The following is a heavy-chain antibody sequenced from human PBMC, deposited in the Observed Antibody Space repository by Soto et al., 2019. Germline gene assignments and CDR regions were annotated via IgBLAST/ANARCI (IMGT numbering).Heavy chain of an antibody. CDR2: IYYSGST. CDR1: GGSISSYY. Sequence: SETLSLTCTVSGGSISSYYWSWIRQPPGKGLEWIGYIYYSGSTSYNPSLKSRVTISVDRSRTQFSLQLSSVTAADTAVYYCARSGGSGIYSYLSIDYWGHGTLVTVSS. J-gene: IGHJ4*01. V-gene: IGHV4-59*01. CDR3: ARSGGSGIYSYLSIDY. D-gene: IGHD3-10*01.